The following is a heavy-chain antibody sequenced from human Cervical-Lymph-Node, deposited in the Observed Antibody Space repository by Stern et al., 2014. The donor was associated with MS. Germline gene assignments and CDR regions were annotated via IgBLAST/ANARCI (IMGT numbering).Heavy chain of an antibody. V-gene: IGHV3-11*01. Sequence: VQLEESGGGLVKPGGSLRLSCAASGFTFSDYYMSWIRQAPGKGLEWVSYISSSGSTIYYADSVKGRFTISRDNAKNSLYLQMNSLRAEDTAVYYCARGDIVVVPAAMRMNYYGMDVWGQGTTVTVSS. J-gene: IGHJ6*02. D-gene: IGHD2-2*01. CDR2: ISSSGSTI. CDR3: ARGDIVVVPAAMRMNYYGMDV. CDR1: GFTFSDYY.